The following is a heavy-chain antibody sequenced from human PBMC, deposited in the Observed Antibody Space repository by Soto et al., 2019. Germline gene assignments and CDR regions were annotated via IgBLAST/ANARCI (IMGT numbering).Heavy chain of an antibody. CDR2: IYHSGST. D-gene: IGHD6-19*01. Sequence: QVQLQESGPGLVKPSGTLSLTCAVSGGSISSSNWWSWVRQPPGKGLEWIGEIYHSGSTNYNPSLKSRVTISVDKSKNQFSLKLSSVTDADTAVYYCARVGYSSGWSQWNWFDPWGQGTLVTVSS. CDR1: GGSISSSNW. V-gene: IGHV4-4*02. CDR3: ARVGYSSGWSQWNWFDP. J-gene: IGHJ5*02.